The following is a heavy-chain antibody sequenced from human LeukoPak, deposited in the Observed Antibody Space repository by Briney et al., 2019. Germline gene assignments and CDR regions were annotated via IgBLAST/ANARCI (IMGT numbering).Heavy chain of an antibody. J-gene: IGHJ4*02. CDR1: GFTFSSYS. Sequence: GGSLGLSCAASGFTFSSYSMNWVRQAPGKGLEWVSSISSSSSYIYYADSVKGRFTISRDNAKNSLYLQMNSLRAEDTAVYYCARGELGYCSGGSCKHDYWGQGTLVTVSS. D-gene: IGHD2-15*01. V-gene: IGHV3-21*01. CDR3: ARGELGYCSGGSCKHDY. CDR2: ISSSSSYI.